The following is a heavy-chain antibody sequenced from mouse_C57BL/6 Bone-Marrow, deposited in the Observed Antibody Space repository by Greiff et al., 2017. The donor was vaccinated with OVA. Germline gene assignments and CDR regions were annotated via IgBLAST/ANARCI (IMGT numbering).Heavy chain of an antibody. CDR3: ARDYGSPYYAMDY. Sequence: DVKLVESGGGLVKPGGSLKLSCAASGFTFSSYAMSWVRQTPEKRLAWVATISDGGSYTYYPDNVKGRFTISRDNAKNNLYLQMSHLKSEDTAMYYCARDYGSPYYAMDYWGQGTSVTVSS. CDR2: ISDGGSYT. CDR1: GFTFSSYA. J-gene: IGHJ4*01. D-gene: IGHD1-1*01. V-gene: IGHV5-4*01.